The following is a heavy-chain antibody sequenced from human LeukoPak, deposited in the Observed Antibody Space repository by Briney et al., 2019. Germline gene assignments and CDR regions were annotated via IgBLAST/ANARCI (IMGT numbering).Heavy chain of an antibody. J-gene: IGHJ5*02. Sequence: SGTLSLTCAVSGGSICSSNWWSWVRQPPGKGLEWIGEINHSGSTNYNPSLKSRVTISVDTSKNQFSLKLSSVTAADTAVYYCARVTYDFWSGYYSNWFDPWGQGTLVTVSS. V-gene: IGHV4-4*02. D-gene: IGHD3-3*01. CDR3: ARVTYDFWSGYYSNWFDP. CDR1: GGSICSSNW. CDR2: INHSGST.